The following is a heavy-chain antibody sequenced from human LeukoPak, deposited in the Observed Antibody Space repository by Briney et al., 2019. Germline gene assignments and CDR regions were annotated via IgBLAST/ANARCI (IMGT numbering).Heavy chain of an antibody. CDR2: ISAYNGNT. CDR3: ARDGGSGPPLDP. D-gene: IGHD3-10*01. Sequence: ASVKVSSKASGYTFTSYGISWVRQAPGQGVEWMGWISAYNGNTNYAQKLQGRVTMTTDTSTSIAYMELRSLRSDDSAVYYCARDGGSGPPLDPWGQGTLVTVSS. J-gene: IGHJ5*02. V-gene: IGHV1-18*04. CDR1: GYTFTSYG.